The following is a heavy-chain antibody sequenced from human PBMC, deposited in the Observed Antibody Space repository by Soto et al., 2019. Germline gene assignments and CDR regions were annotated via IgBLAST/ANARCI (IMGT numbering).Heavy chain of an antibody. CDR1: GYTFTGYY. J-gene: IGHJ6*02. CDR3: ARGYSGYDSYYYGMDV. D-gene: IGHD5-12*01. CDR2: INPNSGGT. V-gene: IGHV1-2*04. Sequence: QVQLVQSGAEVKKPGASVKVSCKASGYTFTGYYMHWVRQAPGQGLEWMGWINPNSGGTNYAQKFQGWVTMTRDTSISTAYMELSRLRSDDTAVYYCARGYSGYDSYYYGMDVWGQGTTVTVSS.